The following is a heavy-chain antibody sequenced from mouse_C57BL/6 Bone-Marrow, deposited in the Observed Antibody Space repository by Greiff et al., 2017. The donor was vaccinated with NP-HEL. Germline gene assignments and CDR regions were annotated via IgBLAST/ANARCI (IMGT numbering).Heavy chain of an antibody. D-gene: IGHD2-3*01. CDR2: IPPNSGSP. Sequence: QVQLQQPGAELVKPGASVKLSCKASGYTFTSYWMHWVKQRPGQGLEWIGKIPPNSGSPNYNEKFKSKSTLTVDKSSSTAYMQRSSLTSEDSAVCYCASRGGLLPHYYAMDYWGQGTSVTVSS. J-gene: IGHJ4*01. CDR3: ASRGGLLPHYYAMDY. V-gene: IGHV1-64*01. CDR1: GYTFTSYW.